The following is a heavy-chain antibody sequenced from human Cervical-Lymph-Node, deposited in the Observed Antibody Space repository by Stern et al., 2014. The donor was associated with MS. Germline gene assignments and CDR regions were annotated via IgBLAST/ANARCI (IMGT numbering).Heavy chain of an antibody. CDR3: ARAPYYYDSSGTFDY. Sequence: QMQLVQSGAEVKKPGASVKVSCKASGYTFTSYGISWVRQAPGQGLEWMGWISAYNGNTNYAQKLQGRVTMTTDTSTSTAYMELRSLRSDDTAVYYCARAPYYYDSSGTFDYWGQGTLVTVSS. D-gene: IGHD3-22*01. CDR2: ISAYNGNT. CDR1: GYTFTSYG. J-gene: IGHJ4*02. V-gene: IGHV1-18*01.